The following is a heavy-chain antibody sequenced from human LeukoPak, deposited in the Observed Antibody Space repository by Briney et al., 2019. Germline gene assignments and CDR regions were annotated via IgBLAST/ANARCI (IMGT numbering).Heavy chain of an antibody. CDR1: GFTFSNYA. Sequence: GGSLRLSCAASGFTFSNYAMHWVRQAPGKGLEWVSLISSGGTYEYYADSVKGRFTISRVNSKNTLYLQLNSLRAEDTAVYYCARDSTYYYDSGSSGPYYFDNWGQGTLVTVSS. J-gene: IGHJ4*02. CDR3: ARDSTYYYDSGSSGPYYFDN. D-gene: IGHD3-10*01. V-gene: IGHV3-30*01. CDR2: ISSGGTYE.